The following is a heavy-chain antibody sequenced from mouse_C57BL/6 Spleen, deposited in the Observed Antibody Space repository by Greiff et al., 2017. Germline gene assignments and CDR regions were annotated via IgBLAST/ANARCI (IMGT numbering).Heavy chain of an antibody. CDR3: TTSYYGSSYGWFAY. Sequence: EVKLQESGAELVRPGASVKLSCTASGFNIKDYYMHWVKQRPEQGLEWIGRIDPEDGDTEYAPKFQGKATMTADTSSNTAYLQLSSLTSEDTAVYYCTTSYYGSSYGWFAYWGQGTLVTVSA. V-gene: IGHV14-1*01. J-gene: IGHJ3*01. CDR2: IDPEDGDT. CDR1: GFNIKDYY. D-gene: IGHD1-1*01.